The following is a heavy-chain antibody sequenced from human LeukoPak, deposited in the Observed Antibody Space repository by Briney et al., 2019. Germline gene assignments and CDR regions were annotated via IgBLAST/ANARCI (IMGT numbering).Heavy chain of an antibody. D-gene: IGHD3-16*01. CDR1: GFTFSSYE. V-gene: IGHV3-48*03. CDR2: ISSSGSTI. J-gene: IGHJ4*02. CDR3: ARGGDMTTFVPEDY. Sequence: GGSLRLSCAASGFTFSSYEMNWVRQAPGKGLEWVSYISSSGSTIYYADSVKGRFTISRDNAKNSLYLQMNSLRAEDTAVYYCARGGDMTTFVPEDYWGQGTLVTVSS.